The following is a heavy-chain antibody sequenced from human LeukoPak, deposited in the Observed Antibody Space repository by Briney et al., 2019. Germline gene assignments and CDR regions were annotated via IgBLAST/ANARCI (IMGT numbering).Heavy chain of an antibody. D-gene: IGHD4-11*01. CDR2: IYSGGST. Sequence: GGSLRLSCAASGFTISNNYMNWVRQTPGKGLEWVSIIYSGGSTYYAESVKGRSTISRDNSKNTLYLQMNSLRAEDTAVYYCARRPYTNNHYYYAMDAWGQGTTVTVSS. CDR1: GFTISNNY. V-gene: IGHV3-66*01. J-gene: IGHJ6*02. CDR3: ARRPYTNNHYYYAMDA.